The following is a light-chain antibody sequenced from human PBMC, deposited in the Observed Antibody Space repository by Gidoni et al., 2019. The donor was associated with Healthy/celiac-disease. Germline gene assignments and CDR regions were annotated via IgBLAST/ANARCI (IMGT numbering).Light chain of an antibody. V-gene: IGKV3-15*01. CDR3: QQYNNWPLT. CDR2: GAS. Sequence: EIVMTQSPATLSVSPGERATLACRASPSVSRNLAWYQHKPGQATRLLIYGASTRATGIPARFSGRGSGTEFTLTISSLQSEDFAFYYCQQYNNWPLTFGGGTKVEIK. J-gene: IGKJ4*01. CDR1: PSVSRN.